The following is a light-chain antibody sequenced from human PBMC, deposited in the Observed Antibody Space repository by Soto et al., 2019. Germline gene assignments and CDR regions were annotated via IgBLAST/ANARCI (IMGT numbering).Light chain of an antibody. CDR2: KAS. CDR1: QSISSW. CDR3: QQYNSHWYT. Sequence: DIQMTHSPSTLSASVGDRVTITCRASQSISSWLAWYQQKPGKAPKLLIYKASSLESGVPSRFSGSGSGTEFTLTISSLQPDDFATYYCQQYNSHWYTFGQGTKVDIK. V-gene: IGKV1-5*03. J-gene: IGKJ2*01.